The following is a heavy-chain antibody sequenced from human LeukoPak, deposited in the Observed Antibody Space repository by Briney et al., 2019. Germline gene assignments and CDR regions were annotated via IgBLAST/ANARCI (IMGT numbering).Heavy chain of an antibody. D-gene: IGHD3-22*01. V-gene: IGHV1-18*01. CDR1: GYTFTSYG. Sequence: ASVKVSCKASGYTFTSYGISWVRQAPGQGLEWMGWISAYNGNTNYAQKLQGRVTMTTDTSTSTAYMELRSLRSDDTAVYYCARLDYYYDSSGYSYRGQGTLVTVSS. J-gene: IGHJ4*02. CDR2: ISAYNGNT. CDR3: ARLDYYYDSSGYSY.